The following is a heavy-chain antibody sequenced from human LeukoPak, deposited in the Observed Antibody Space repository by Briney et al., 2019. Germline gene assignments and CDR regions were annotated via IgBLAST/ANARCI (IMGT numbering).Heavy chain of an antibody. J-gene: IGHJ4*02. CDR2: IYTSGST. CDR3: ARSYYYASGSHLDY. D-gene: IGHD3-10*01. V-gene: IGHV4-4*07. CDR1: GGSISSYY. Sequence: SETLSLTCTVSGGSISSYYWSWIRQPAGKGLEWIGRIYTSGSTNYNPSLKSRVTMSADTSKNQFSLKLSSVTAADTAVYYCARSYYYASGSHLDYWGQGTLVTVSS.